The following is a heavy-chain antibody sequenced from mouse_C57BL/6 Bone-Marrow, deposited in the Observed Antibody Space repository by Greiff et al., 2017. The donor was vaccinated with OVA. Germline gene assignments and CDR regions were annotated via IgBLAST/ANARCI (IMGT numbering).Heavy chain of an antibody. D-gene: IGHD1-1*01. CDR2: IYYSGTI. CDR3: ARGYYGSSYYAMDY. J-gene: IGHJ4*01. V-gene: IGHV3-5*01. CDR1: GISITTGNYR. Sequence: EVKLVESGPGLVKPSQTVFLTCTVTGISITTGNYRWSWIRQFPGNKLEWIGYIYYSGTITYNPSLTSRTTITRDTPKNQFFLEMNSLTAEDTATYYCARGYYGSSYYAMDYWGQGTSVTVSS.